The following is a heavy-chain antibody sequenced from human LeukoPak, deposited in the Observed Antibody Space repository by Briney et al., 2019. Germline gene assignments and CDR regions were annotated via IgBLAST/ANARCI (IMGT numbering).Heavy chain of an antibody. CDR2: ISGSGGST. J-gene: IGHJ4*02. V-gene: IGHV3-23*01. D-gene: IGHD3-10*01. CDR3: ARGVYGSGSSHDY. CDR1: GFTFSNYD. Sequence: GGSLRLSCAASGFTFSNYDMSWVRQAPGKGLEWVSAISGSGGSTYYADSVKGRFTISRDNAKNSLYLQMNSLRVEDTAVYYCARGVYGSGSSHDYWGQGTLVTVSS.